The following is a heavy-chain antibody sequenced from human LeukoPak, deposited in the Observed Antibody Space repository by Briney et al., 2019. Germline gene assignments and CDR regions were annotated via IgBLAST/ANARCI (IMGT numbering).Heavy chain of an antibody. CDR3: AAHYCSGGSCYLN. D-gene: IGHD2-15*01. V-gene: IGHV3-48*03. CDR1: GFTFSSYE. J-gene: IGHJ4*02. CDR2: ISSSGSTI. Sequence: GGSLRLSCAASGFTFSSYEMNWVRQAPGKGLEWASYISSSGSTIYYADSVKGRFTISRDNAKNSLYLQMNSLRAEDTAVYYCAAHYCSGGSCYLNWGQGTLVTVSS.